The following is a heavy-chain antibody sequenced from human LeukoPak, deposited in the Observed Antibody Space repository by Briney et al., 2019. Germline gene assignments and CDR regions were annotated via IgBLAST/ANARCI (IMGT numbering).Heavy chain of an antibody. CDR3: ARDEHLRVGGDGHYYGMDV. Sequence: PGGSLRLSCAASGFTFSSYTMNWVRQAPGKGLEWVSFISSSGHTIYYADSVKGRFTISRDNARNSLYLQMNSLRAEDTAVYYCARDEHLRVGGDGHYYGMDVWGQGTTVTVSS. V-gene: IGHV3-48*04. D-gene: IGHD2-21*02. CDR2: ISSSGHTI. CDR1: GFTFSSYT. J-gene: IGHJ6*02.